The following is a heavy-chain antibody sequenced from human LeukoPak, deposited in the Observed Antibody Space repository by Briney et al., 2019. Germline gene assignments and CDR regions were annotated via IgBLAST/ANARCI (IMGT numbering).Heavy chain of an antibody. CDR3: ARFSDVAPYYFDY. V-gene: IGHV3-11*04. CDR1: GFTFSDYY. CDR2: ISSSGSTI. J-gene: IGHJ4*02. Sequence: GGSLRLSCAASGFTFSDYYMSWIRQAPGKGLEWVSYISSSGSTIYYADSVKGRFTISRDNAKNSLYLQMNSLRAEDTAVYYCARFSDVAPYYFDYWGQGTLVTVSS. D-gene: IGHD2-21*01.